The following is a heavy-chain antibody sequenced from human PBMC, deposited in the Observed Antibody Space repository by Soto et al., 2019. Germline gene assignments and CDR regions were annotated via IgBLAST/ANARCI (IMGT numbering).Heavy chain of an antibody. Sequence: PGGSLILSCAASGFTFTSYSMSWVRQAPGKGLEWVSAISGSGGSTYYADSVKGRFTISRDNSKNTLYLQMNSLRAEDTAVYYCAKDQNIQLWPRYYYYGMDVWGQGTTVTVSS. V-gene: IGHV3-23*01. CDR2: ISGSGGST. J-gene: IGHJ6*02. D-gene: IGHD5-18*01. CDR1: GFTFTSYS. CDR3: AKDQNIQLWPRYYYYGMDV.